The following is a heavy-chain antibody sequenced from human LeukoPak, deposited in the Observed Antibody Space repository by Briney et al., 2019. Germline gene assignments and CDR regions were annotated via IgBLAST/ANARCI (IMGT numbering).Heavy chain of an antibody. CDR1: GYTFTIYG. D-gene: IGHD3-3*01. Sequence: ASVTVSCTASGYTFTIYGISWVRQAPGQGLEWMGWISAYNGNTNYAQKLQGRVTMTTDTSTSTAYMELRSLRSDDTAVYYCARDRPPFDSWSGYYRFDYWGQGTLVTVSS. CDR3: ARDRPPFDSWSGYYRFDY. CDR2: ISAYNGNT. J-gene: IGHJ4*02. V-gene: IGHV1-18*01.